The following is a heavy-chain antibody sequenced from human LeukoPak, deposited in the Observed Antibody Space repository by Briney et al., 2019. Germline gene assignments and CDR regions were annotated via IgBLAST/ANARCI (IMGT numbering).Heavy chain of an antibody. V-gene: IGHV4-30-4*01. D-gene: IGHD3-10*01. CDR1: GGSISSGDYY. Sequence: SQTLSLTCTVSGGSISSGDYYWSWIRQPPGKGLEWIGYIYYSGSTYYNPSLKSRVTTSVDTSKNQFSLKLSSVTAADTAVYYCAMLWFGELLAPYYYGMDVWGQGTTVTVSS. CDR3: AMLWFGELLAPYYYGMDV. CDR2: IYYSGST. J-gene: IGHJ6*02.